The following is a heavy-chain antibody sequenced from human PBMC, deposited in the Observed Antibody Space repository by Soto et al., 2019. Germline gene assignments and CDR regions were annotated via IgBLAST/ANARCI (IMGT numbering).Heavy chain of an antibody. D-gene: IGHD3-3*02. J-gene: IGHJ4*01. CDR2: ISYDGTEE. CDR1: GFTFSSFG. Sequence: GGSLRLSCAASGFTFSSFGMHWVRQAPSKGLEWVAVISYDGTEEKYADSVRGRATVSRDNSKNTVYLQMNRLRGDDSAIYYCAKGRFDVVTISPFDHWGQGTLVTVSS. CDR3: AKGRFDVVTISPFDH. V-gene: IGHV3-30*18.